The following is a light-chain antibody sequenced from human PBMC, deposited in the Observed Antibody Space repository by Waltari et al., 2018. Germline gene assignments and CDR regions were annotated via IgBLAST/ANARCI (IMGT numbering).Light chain of an antibody. CDR2: EVI. V-gene: IGLV2-23*02. J-gene: IGLJ3*02. CDR3: CSYAGTSTMV. Sequence: QSALTQPASVSGSPGMSITISCTGTRRDVGSYHLVSWYQQHPGKAPQFIFFEVIKRPSGVADRFSCSNSDITASLTMSGLQAEDEADYCGCSYAGTSTMVFGGGTKLTVL. CDR1: RRDVGSYHL.